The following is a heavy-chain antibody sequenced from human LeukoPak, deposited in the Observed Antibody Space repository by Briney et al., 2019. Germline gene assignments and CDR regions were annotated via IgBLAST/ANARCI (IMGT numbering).Heavy chain of an antibody. V-gene: IGHV4-38-2*01. D-gene: IGHD3-3*01. CDR1: GYSISSGYY. CDR3: ARFRITIFGVVINAFDI. J-gene: IGHJ3*02. Sequence: PSETLSLTCAVSGYSISSGYYWGWIRQPPGKGLEWIGSIYHSGSTYYNPSLKSRVTISVDTSKNQFSLKLSSVTAADTAVYYCARFRITIFGVVINAFDIWGQGTMVTVSS. CDR2: IYHSGST.